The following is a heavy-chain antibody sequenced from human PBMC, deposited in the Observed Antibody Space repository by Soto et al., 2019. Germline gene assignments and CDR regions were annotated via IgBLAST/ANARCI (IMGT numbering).Heavy chain of an antibody. CDR2: IKQDGSEK. D-gene: IGHD3-3*01. Sequence: EVQLVESGGGLVQPGGSLRLSCAASGFTFSSDWMSWVRQAPGKGLEWVANIKQDGSEKYYVDSVKGRFTISRDNAKNSLYLQMNSLRAEDTAVYYCARVGHDFWSAYYYMDVWGKGTTVTVSS. J-gene: IGHJ6*03. CDR3: ARVGHDFWSAYYYMDV. CDR1: GFTFSSDW. V-gene: IGHV3-7*01.